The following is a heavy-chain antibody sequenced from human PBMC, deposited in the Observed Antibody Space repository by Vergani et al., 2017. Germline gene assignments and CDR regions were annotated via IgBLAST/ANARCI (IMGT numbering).Heavy chain of an antibody. CDR1: GGTFSSYA. Sequence: QVQLVQSGAEVKKPGSSVKVSCKASGGTFSSYAISWVRQAPGQGLEWMGGIIPIFGTANYAQKFQGRVTITADESTSTAYMELSSLRSEDTAVYYWARGGVGITSSTSXFDPWGQGTLVTVSS. CDR3: ARGGVGITSSTSXFDP. J-gene: IGHJ5*02. D-gene: IGHD3-16*01. V-gene: IGHV1-69*01. CDR2: IIPIFGTA.